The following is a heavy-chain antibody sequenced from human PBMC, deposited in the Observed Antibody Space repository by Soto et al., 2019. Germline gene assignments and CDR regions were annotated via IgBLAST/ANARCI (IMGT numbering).Heavy chain of an antibody. CDR1: GGGNLRDYR. D-gene: IGHD2-21*01. CDR3: ARGGDAYNFGAVY. CDR2: IIPKLGSA. Sequence: QVQLVQSGAEVKEPGSSVKVACKASGGGNLRDYRTTWVRRAPGQGLEWMGGIIPKLGSANYAQNFQGRVTVTADESTNTVSMELRSLRSDDTAVYYCARGGDAYNFGAVYWGQGTPVTVSS. V-gene: IGHV1-69*01. J-gene: IGHJ4*02.